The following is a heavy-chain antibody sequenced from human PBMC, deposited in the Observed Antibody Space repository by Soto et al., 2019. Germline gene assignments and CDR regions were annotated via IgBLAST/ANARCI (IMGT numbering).Heavy chain of an antibody. J-gene: IGHJ6*02. V-gene: IGHV6-1*01. CDR1: GDSVSSNSAA. CDR2: TYYRSKWYN. Sequence: SQTLSLTCAISGDSVSSNSAAWNWIRQSPSRGLEWLGRTYYRSKWYNDYAVSVKSRITINPDTSKNQFSLQLNSVTPGDTAVYYCARTLRYFDWLLSYYYYGMDVWGQGTTVTVYS. CDR3: ARTLRYFDWLLSYYYYGMDV. D-gene: IGHD3-9*01.